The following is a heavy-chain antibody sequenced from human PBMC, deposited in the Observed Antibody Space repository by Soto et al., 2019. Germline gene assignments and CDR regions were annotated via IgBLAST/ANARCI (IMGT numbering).Heavy chain of an antibody. CDR2: ISYDGGNK. Sequence: PGGSLRLSCAASGVTFSSYEMHWVRQAPAKGLEWVAIISYDGGNKYYGDSVKGRFTMSRDNPKNTLDLQMDSLGVGDTAVYYCARRSTLGYHSIDVWGQGTTVTVSS. CDR3: ARRSTLGYHSIDV. J-gene: IGHJ6*02. D-gene: IGHD2-21*01. CDR1: GVTFSSYE. V-gene: IGHV3-30*19.